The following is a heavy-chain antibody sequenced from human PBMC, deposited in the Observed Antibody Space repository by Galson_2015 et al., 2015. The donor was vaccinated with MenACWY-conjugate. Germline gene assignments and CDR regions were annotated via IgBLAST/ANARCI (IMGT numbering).Heavy chain of an antibody. CDR3: ARGPSRWSRY. CDR1: GFTFSSHF. D-gene: IGHD4-23*01. V-gene: IGHV3-74*01. CDR2: ISPDGTST. Sequence: SLRLSCAASGFTFSSHFMHWVRLAPGKGLVWVSRISPDGTSTTYAASVKGRFTISRDNAKNMLSLQMNSVRAEDTAVYYCARGPSRWSRYWGQGTLVTVSS. J-gene: IGHJ4*02.